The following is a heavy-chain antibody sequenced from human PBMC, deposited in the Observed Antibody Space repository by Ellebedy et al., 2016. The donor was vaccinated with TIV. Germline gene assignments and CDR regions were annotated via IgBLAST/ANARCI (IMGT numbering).Heavy chain of an antibody. Sequence: GESLKISCETSEFTFINYWMSWVRQAPGKGLEWVSSISSGGSYIYYAESVRGRFTISRDNAKNSVYLQMDSLRAEDTAVYYCARPLYSSDWYDSGYWGQGTLVTVSP. V-gene: IGHV3-21*04. D-gene: IGHD6-19*01. CDR1: EFTFINYW. CDR2: ISSGGSYI. CDR3: ARPLYSSDWYDSGY. J-gene: IGHJ4*02.